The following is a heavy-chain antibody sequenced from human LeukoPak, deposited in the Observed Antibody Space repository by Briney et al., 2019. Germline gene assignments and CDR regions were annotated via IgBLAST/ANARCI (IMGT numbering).Heavy chain of an antibody. J-gene: IGHJ4*02. CDR1: GYSISSGYY. V-gene: IGHV4-38-2*02. CDR3: ARGDCSSTSCYTGY. D-gene: IGHD2-2*02. CDR2: IYHSGST. Sequence: PSETLSLTCTVSGYSISSGYYWGWIRQPPGKGLERIGSIYHSGSTYYNPSLKSRVTISVDTSKNQFSLKLSSVTAADTAVYYCARGDCSSTSCYTGYWGQGTLVTVSS.